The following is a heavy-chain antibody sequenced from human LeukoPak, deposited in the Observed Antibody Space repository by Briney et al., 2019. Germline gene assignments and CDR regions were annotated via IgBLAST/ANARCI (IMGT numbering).Heavy chain of an antibody. CDR2: INPNSGGT. V-gene: IGHV1-2*02. D-gene: IGHD3-3*01. CDR3: ARNDFWMDFDY. Sequence: ASVKVSCKASGYTFTGYYMHWVRQTPGQGLEWMGWINPNSGGTNYAQKFQGRVTMTRDTSVSTAYMELSRLRSDDTAVYYCARNDFWMDFDYWGQGTLVTVSS. CDR1: GYTFTGYY. J-gene: IGHJ4*02.